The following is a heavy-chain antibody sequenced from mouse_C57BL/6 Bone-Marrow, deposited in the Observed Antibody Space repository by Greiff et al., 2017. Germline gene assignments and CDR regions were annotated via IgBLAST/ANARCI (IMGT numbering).Heavy chain of an antibody. CDR2: INPNNGGT. J-gene: IGHJ2*01. CDR1: GYTFTDYY. Sequence: EVQLQQSGPELVKPGASVKISCKASGYTFTDYYMNWVKQSHGKSLEWIGDINPNNGGTSYNQKFKGKATLTVDKSSSTAYMELRSLTSEDSAVYYCAAGRAYYGSSYGYWGQGTTLTVSS. V-gene: IGHV1-26*01. CDR3: AAGRAYYGSSYGY. D-gene: IGHD1-1*01.